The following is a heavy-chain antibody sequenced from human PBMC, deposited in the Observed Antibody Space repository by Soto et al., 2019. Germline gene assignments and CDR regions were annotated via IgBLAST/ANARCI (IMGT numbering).Heavy chain of an antibody. CDR2: IYWDDDK. CDR1: GFSLSSTRMA. D-gene: IGHD6-19*01. Sequence: QITLKESGPTLVKPTQTLTLTCTFSGFSLSSTRMAVGWIRQPPGKALEWLALIYWDDDKRYSPFLKSRLTLPKDTSKNQVVLTLSNMDPVDTARYYCAHFVVAGLGYYCDYWSQGTLVTVSS. CDR3: AHFVVAGLGYYCDY. V-gene: IGHV2-5*02. J-gene: IGHJ4*02.